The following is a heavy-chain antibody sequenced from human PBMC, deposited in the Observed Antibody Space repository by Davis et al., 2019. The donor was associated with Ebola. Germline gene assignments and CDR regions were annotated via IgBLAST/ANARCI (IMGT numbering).Heavy chain of an antibody. CDR1: GFTFSSYA. CDR3: ARGPRSPDFWSGYGYYFDY. Sequence: GGSLRLSCAASGFTFSSYAMHWVRQAPGKGLEWVAVISYDGSNKYYADSVKGRFTISRDNSKNTLYLQMNSLIAEDTAVYYCARGPRSPDFWSGYGYYFDYWGQGTLVTVSS. V-gene: IGHV3-30-3*01. D-gene: IGHD3-3*01. CDR2: ISYDGSNK. J-gene: IGHJ4*02.